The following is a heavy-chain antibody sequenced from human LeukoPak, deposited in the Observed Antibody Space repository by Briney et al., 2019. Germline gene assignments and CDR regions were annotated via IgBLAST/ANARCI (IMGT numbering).Heavy chain of an antibody. CDR3: AKGDYGDYVAFDI. CDR1: GFTFSSYE. CDR2: ISGSGGST. J-gene: IGHJ3*02. Sequence: GGSLRLSCAASGFTFSSYEMNWVRQAPGKGLEWVSAISGSGGSTYYADFVKGRFTISRDNSKNTLYLQMNSLRAEDTAVYYCAKGDYGDYVAFDIWGQGTMVTVSS. V-gene: IGHV3-23*01. D-gene: IGHD4-17*01.